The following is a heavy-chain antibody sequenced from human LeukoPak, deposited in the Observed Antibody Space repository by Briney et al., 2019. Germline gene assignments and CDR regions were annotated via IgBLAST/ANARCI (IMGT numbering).Heavy chain of an antibody. Sequence: PSQTLSLTCTVSGGSISSGDYYWSWIRHPPGKGLVWIGNIYYSGSTYYNPSLKSRVTISVDTSKNQFSLKLSSVTAADTAVYYCARDNGDSAYFDYWGQGTLVTVSS. V-gene: IGHV4-30-4*01. D-gene: IGHD4-17*01. CDR1: GGSISSGDYY. CDR2: IYYSGST. J-gene: IGHJ4*02. CDR3: ARDNGDSAYFDY.